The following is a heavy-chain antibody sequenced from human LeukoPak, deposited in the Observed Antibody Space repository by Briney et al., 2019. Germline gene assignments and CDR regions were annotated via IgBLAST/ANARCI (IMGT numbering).Heavy chain of an antibody. J-gene: IGHJ4*02. D-gene: IGHD4-17*01. V-gene: IGHV3-30*04. CDR3: AKPLHDYGDYVLGGPGY. CDR1: GFTFSTYA. CDR2: ISYDGSKI. Sequence: SGGSLRLSCAASGFTFSTYAMQWVRQAPGKGLEWLAVISYDGSKIYYADSVKGRFTISRDNSKNTLYLQMNSLRAEDTAVYYCAKPLHDYGDYVLGGPGYWGQGTLVTVSS.